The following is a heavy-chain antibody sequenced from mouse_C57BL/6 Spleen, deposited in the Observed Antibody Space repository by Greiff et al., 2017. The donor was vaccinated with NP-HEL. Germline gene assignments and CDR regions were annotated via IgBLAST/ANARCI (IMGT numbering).Heavy chain of an antibody. J-gene: IGHJ4*01. CDR3: ARGYGSSFLYAMDY. Sequence: QVQLKQPGAELVKPGASVKLSCKASGYTFTSYWMHWVKQRPGQGLEWIGMIHPNSGSTNYNEKFKSKATLTVDKSSSTAYMQLSSLTSEDSAVYYCARGYGSSFLYAMDYWGQGTSVTVSS. CDR2: IHPNSGST. V-gene: IGHV1-64*01. CDR1: GYTFTSYW. D-gene: IGHD1-1*01.